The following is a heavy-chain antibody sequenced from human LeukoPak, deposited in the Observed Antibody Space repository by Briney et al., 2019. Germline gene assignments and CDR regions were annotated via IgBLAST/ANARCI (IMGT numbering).Heavy chain of an antibody. Sequence: SETLSLTCTVFGGSISGYYWNWIRQVPGKGLEWIGFLHHSGSTNYNPSLQSRVTISVDTSKNQLSLKLRSVTAADTAVYYCAREGRPAAENTFYFYYGMDVWGQGTAVTVSS. J-gene: IGHJ6*02. V-gene: IGHV4-59*01. CDR3: AREGRPAAENTFYFYYGMDV. CDR2: LHHSGST. CDR1: GGSISGYY. D-gene: IGHD6-13*01.